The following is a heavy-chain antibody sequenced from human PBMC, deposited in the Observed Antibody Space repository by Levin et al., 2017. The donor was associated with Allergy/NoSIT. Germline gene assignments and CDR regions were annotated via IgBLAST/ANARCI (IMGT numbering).Heavy chain of an antibody. CDR2: IRNNANNDAT. CDR3: TRLSETGSNLAFDF. Sequence: PGGSLRLSCAVSGFSFSGSAIHWVRQASGKGLEWVGRIRNNANNDATAYAASVRGRFIISRDDSKNTAYLQMNSLKSDGTAVYYCTRLSETGSNLAFDFWGQGAVVTVSS. D-gene: IGHD1-26*01. V-gene: IGHV3-73*01. J-gene: IGHJ4*02. CDR1: GFSFSGSA.